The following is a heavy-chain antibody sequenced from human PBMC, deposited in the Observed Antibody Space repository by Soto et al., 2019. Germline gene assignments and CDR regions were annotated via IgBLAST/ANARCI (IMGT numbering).Heavy chain of an antibody. CDR2: IGTTGDT. Sequence: PGGALRLSCSASGFTFSSYDMHWVRQGTGKGLEWVSAIGTTGDTYYAGSVKGRFTISRENAKNSLYLQMNSLRAGDTAIYFCARAIGPTLFDYWGQGTLVTVYS. J-gene: IGHJ4*02. D-gene: IGHD3-22*01. CDR1: GFTFSSYD. V-gene: IGHV3-13*04. CDR3: ARAIGPTLFDY.